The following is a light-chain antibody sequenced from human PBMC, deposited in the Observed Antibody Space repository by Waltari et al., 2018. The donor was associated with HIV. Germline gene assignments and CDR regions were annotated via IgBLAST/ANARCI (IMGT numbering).Light chain of an antibody. V-gene: IGKV3-15*01. CDR2: AAS. Sequence: EIVMTQSPATLSVSPGERATLSCRASQTISSNLAWYEHKPGQSPRLLIYAASTRATGMPARFSASGSGTEFTLTISSLQSEDFAVYYCQQYSHWPLMYNFGQGTKLEIK. CDR1: QTISSN. CDR3: QQYSHWPLMYN. J-gene: IGKJ2*01.